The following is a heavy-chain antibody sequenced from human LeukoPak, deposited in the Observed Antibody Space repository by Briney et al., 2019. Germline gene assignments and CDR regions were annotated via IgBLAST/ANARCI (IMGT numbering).Heavy chain of an antibody. V-gene: IGHV3-23*01. Sequence: PGGSLRLSCAASGFTFSSYAMSWVRQAPGKGLEWVSGISGSGGGTYYADSVKGRFTISRDNSKNTLYLQMNSLRAEDTAVYYCAKSLYYYDSSGYRAFDYWGQGTLVTVSS. CDR3: AKSLYYYDSSGYRAFDY. D-gene: IGHD3-22*01. CDR2: ISGSGGGT. J-gene: IGHJ4*02. CDR1: GFTFSSYA.